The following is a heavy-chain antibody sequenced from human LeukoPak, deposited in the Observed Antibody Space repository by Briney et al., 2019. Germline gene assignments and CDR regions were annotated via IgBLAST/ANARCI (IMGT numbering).Heavy chain of an antibody. D-gene: IGHD3-10*01. V-gene: IGHV1-8*02. CDR3: ARGRVFPGVAPRQVWFDP. CDR1: GYTFSSDD. J-gene: IGHJ5*02. Sequence: ASVKVSCKASGYTFSSDDINWVRQAPGQGLEWMGWMNPKCGNTGYAQKFLGRVTMTRNTSISTAYMELSRLRSEDTAVYYCARGRVFPGVAPRQVWFDPWGQGTPVTVSS. CDR2: MNPKCGNT.